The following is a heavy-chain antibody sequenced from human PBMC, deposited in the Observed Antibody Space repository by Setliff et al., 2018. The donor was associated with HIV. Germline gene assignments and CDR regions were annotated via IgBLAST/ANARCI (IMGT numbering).Heavy chain of an antibody. CDR3: ARGESTTWDLAEYFQH. J-gene: IGHJ1*01. Sequence: SETLSLTCTVSGVSVSSGGYYWSWIRQHPGKGLERIGYVYHTATTYFNPSLKSRITISVDTSKNQFSLKLGFVTAADTAVYYCARGESTTWDLAEYFQHWGHGTLVTVSS. CDR2: VYHTATT. CDR1: GVSVSSGGYY. D-gene: IGHD2-2*01. V-gene: IGHV4-31*03.